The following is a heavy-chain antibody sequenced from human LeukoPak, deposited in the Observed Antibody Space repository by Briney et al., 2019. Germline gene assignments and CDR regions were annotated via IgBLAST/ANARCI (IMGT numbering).Heavy chain of an antibody. Sequence: PSETLSLTCTVSGGSISSYYWSWIRQPPGKGLEWIGYIYYSGSTYYNPSLKSRVTISVDTSKNQFSLKLSSVTAADTAVYYFAREAYYYSSCWYCYWGQGTLVTVSS. J-gene: IGHJ4*02. V-gene: IGHV4-59*12. CDR3: AREAYYYSSCWYCY. CDR1: GGSISSYY. CDR2: IYYSGST. D-gene: IGHD3-22*01.